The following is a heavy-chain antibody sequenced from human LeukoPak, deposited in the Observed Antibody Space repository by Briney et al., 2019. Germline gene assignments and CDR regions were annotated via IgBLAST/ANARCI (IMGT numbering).Heavy chain of an antibody. V-gene: IGHV4-59*01. CDR3: ARVPSRLGAFDI. CDR2: IYYSGST. J-gene: IGHJ3*02. Sequence: SETLSPTCTVSGGSISSYYWSWIRQPPGKGLEWIGYIYYSGSTNYNPSLKSRVTISVDTSKNQFSLKLSSVTAADTAVYYCARVPSRLGAFDIWGQGTMVTVSS. CDR1: GGSISSYY.